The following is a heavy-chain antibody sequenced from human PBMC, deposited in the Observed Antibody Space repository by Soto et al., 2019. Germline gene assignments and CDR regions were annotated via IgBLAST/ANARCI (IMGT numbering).Heavy chain of an antibody. V-gene: IGHV3-23*01. J-gene: IGHJ4*02. D-gene: IGHD3-22*01. Sequence: EVQLLESGGGLVQPGGSLRLSCAASGFTFSSYAMSWVRQAPGKGLEWVSAISGSGGSTYYADSVKGRFTISRDNSRNTLDLQMNSLRAEDTAVYYCAKRHWDSSAYSFDYWGQGTLVTVSS. CDR3: AKRHWDSSAYSFDY. CDR1: GFTFSSYA. CDR2: ISGSGGST.